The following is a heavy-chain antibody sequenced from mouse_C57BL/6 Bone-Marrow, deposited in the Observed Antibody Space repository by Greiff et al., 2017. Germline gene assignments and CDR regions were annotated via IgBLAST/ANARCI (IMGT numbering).Heavy chain of an antibody. CDR1: GYTFTSYW. D-gene: IGHD2-4*01. CDR3: AIDDYDVNYYAMDY. V-gene: IGHV1-64*01. Sequence: QVQLKQPGAELVKPGASVKLSCKASGYTFTSYWMHWVKQRPGQGLEWIGMIHPNSGSTNYNEKFKSKATLTVDKSSSTAYMQLSSLTSEDSAVYYCAIDDYDVNYYAMDYWGQGTSVTVSS. J-gene: IGHJ4*01. CDR2: IHPNSGST.